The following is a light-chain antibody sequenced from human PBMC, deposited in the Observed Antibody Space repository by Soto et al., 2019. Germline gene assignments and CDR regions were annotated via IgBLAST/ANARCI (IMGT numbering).Light chain of an antibody. CDR2: DVG. CDR3: SSYRSTSIPYV. V-gene: IGLV2-14*03. Sequence: QSALSQPASVSGSPGQSITISCTGTSSDVGGYNYVSWFQHHPGKAPKLMIYDVGNWPSGVSDRFSGSKSGNTASLTISGLQAEDEADYYCSSYRSTSIPYVFGTGTKLTVL. CDR1: SSDVGGYNY. J-gene: IGLJ1*01.